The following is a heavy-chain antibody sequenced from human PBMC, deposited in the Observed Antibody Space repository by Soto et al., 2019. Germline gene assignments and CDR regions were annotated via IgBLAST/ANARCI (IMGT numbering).Heavy chain of an antibody. Sequence: LSLTCAVYGGSFSGYYWSWIRQPPGKGLEWIGEINHSGSTNYNPSLKSRVTISVDTSKNQFSLKLSSVTAADTAVYYCARVWGQVVAATYYYYGMDVWGQGTTVTVSS. CDR3: ARVWGQVVAATYYYYGMDV. V-gene: IGHV4-34*01. CDR1: GGSFSGYY. D-gene: IGHD2-15*01. CDR2: INHSGST. J-gene: IGHJ6*02.